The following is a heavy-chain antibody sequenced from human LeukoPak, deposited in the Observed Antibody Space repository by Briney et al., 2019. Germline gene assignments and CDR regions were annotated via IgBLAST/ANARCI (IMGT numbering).Heavy chain of an antibody. D-gene: IGHD3-10*01. V-gene: IGHV4-30-4*01. CDR1: GGSISSGDYY. CDR2: IYYGGST. Sequence: SETLSLTCTVSGGSISSGDYYWSWIRQPPGKGLEWIGYIYYGGSTYYNPSLKSRVTISVDTSKNQFSLKLSSVTAADTAVYYCATYYYGSGSYSLSNYWGQGTLVTVSS. J-gene: IGHJ4*02. CDR3: ATYYYGSGSYSLSNY.